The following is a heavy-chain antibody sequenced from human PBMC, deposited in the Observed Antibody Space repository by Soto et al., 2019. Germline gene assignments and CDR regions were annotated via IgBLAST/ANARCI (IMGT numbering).Heavy chain of an antibody. J-gene: IGHJ6*02. CDR2: INPSGGST. V-gene: IGHV1-46*01. D-gene: IGHD3-10*01. CDR1: GYTFTSYY. Sequence: ASVKVSCKASGYTFTSYYMHWVRQAPGQGLEWMGIINPSGGSTSYAQKFQGRVTMTRDTSTSTVYMELSSLRSEDTAVYYCASNMVRGVYYYYYGMDVWGQGTTVTVSS. CDR3: ASNMVRGVYYYYYGMDV.